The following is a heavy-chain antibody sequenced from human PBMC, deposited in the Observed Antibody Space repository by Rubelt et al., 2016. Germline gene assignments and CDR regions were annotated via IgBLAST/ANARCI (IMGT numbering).Heavy chain of an antibody. Sequence: QVQLVQSGAEVKKPGASVKVSCKASGYTFTSYYMHWVRQAPGQGLEWMGLINPSGGRQSYAQKFQGRVTMTRDTSTSTVYMELSSLRSEDTAVYYCARDVIVVVPAAPDAFDIWGQGTMVTVSS. CDR3: ARDVIVVVPAAPDAFDI. CDR1: GYTFTSYY. D-gene: IGHD2-2*01. J-gene: IGHJ3*02. CDR2: INPSGGRQ. V-gene: IGHV1-46*01.